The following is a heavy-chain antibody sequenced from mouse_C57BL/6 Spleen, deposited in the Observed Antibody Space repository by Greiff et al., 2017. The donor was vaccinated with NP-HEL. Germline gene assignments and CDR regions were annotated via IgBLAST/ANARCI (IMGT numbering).Heavy chain of an antibody. CDR3: ARRGYSTHFDY. D-gene: IGHD2-5*01. Sequence: VQLQQPGAELVMPGASVKLSCKASGYTFTSYWMHWVKQRPGQGLEWIGEIDPSDSYTNYNQKFKGKSTLTVDKSSSTAYMQLSSLTSEDSAVYYCARRGYSTHFDYWGQGTTLTVSS. J-gene: IGHJ2*01. CDR2: IDPSDSYT. V-gene: IGHV1-69*01. CDR1: GYTFTSYW.